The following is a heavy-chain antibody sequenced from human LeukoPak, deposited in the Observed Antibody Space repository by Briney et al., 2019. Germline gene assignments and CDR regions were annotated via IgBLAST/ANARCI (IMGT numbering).Heavy chain of an antibody. D-gene: IGHD7-27*01. Sequence: GGSLRLSCAASGFTFSSYTMSWVRQAPGKGLEWVSTITTSDGNTYYADSVKGRFTVSRDNSKNTLYLQMNSLRTEDTAVYYCAKDGGLWVSAHWGDSWGRGTLVTVSS. CDR3: AKDGGLWVSAHWGDS. V-gene: IGHV3-23*01. CDR2: ITTSDGNT. CDR1: GFTFSSYT. J-gene: IGHJ4*02.